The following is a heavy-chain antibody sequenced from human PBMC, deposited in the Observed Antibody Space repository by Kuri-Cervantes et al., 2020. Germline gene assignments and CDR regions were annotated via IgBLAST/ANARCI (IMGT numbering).Heavy chain of an antibody. V-gene: IGHV3-66*01. CDR3: ARVRFGDYANDY. CDR1: GFTVSSNY. J-gene: IGHJ4*02. Sequence: GESLKISCAASGFTVSSNYMSWVRQAPGKGLEWVSVIYSGGSTYYADSVKGRFTISRDNSKNTLYLQMSSLRAEDTAVNYCARVRFGDYANDYWGQGTLVTVSS. CDR2: IYSGGST. D-gene: IGHD3-10*01.